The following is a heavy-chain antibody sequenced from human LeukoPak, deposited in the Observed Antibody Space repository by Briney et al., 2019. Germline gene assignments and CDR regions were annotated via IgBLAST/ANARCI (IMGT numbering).Heavy chain of an antibody. D-gene: IGHD3-22*01. Sequence: GGSLRLSGAASGFTVSSNYMSWVRQAPGKGLEWVSVIYSGGSTYYADSVKGRFTISRDNSKNTLYLQMNSLRAQDTAVSYCARRPPVYYYDSSGYLDYWGQGTLLTVSS. J-gene: IGHJ4*02. CDR1: GFTVSSNY. CDR2: IYSGGST. V-gene: IGHV3-53*01. CDR3: ARRPPVYYYDSSGYLDY.